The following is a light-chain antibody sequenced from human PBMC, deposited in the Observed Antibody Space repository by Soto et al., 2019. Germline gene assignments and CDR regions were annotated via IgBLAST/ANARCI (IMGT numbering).Light chain of an antibody. Sequence: QYVLTQPPSASGTPGQRVTISCSGSSSNIGSNSVNWYQNLPGTAPKLLIYTNTQRPSGVPDRFSGSKSGTSASLAISGLQSEDEADYYCVAWDDSLTGFVFGTGTKLTVL. CDR3: VAWDDSLTGFV. CDR1: SSNIGSNS. CDR2: TNT. V-gene: IGLV1-44*01. J-gene: IGLJ1*01.